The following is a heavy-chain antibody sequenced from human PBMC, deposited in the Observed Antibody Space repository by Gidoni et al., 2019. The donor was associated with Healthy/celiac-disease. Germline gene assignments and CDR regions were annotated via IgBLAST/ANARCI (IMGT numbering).Heavy chain of an antibody. CDR2: ISGSGGST. CDR3: AKVAVAAMVPRVGYYFDY. J-gene: IGHJ4*01. V-gene: IGHV3-23*01. Sequence: EVQLLESGGGVVQPGGSLRLSCAASGFAFSSYAMSWVRQAPGEGLEWVSAISGSGGSTYYADSVKGRFTISRDNSKNTLYLQMNSLRAEDTAVYYCAKVAVAAMVPRVGYYFDYWGQGTLVTVSS. D-gene: IGHD5-18*01. CDR1: GFAFSSYA.